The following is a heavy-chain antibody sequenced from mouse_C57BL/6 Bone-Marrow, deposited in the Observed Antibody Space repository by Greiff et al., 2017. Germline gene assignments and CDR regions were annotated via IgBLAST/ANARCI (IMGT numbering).Heavy chain of an antibody. J-gene: IGHJ4*01. CDR1: GYTFTSYW. D-gene: IGHD3-2*02. CDR3: ARCGRLRRDLDYARDY. CDR2: IDPNSGGT. Sequence: QVQLKQPGAELVKPGASVKLSCKASGYTFTSYWMHWVKQRPGRGLEWIGRIDPNSGGTKYNEKFKSTATLTVDKPSSTAYMQLSSLTSEDSAVYYCARCGRLRRDLDYARDYWGQGTSVTVSS. V-gene: IGHV1-72*01.